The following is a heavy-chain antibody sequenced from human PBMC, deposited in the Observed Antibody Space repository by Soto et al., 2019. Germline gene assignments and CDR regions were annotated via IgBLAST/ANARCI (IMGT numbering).Heavy chain of an antibody. CDR1: GYSFTSYW. D-gene: IGHD2-2*01. Sequence: GESLKISCKGSGYSFTSYWIGWVRQMPGKGLEWMGIIYPGDSDTRYSPSFQGQVTISADKSISTAYLQWSSLKASDTAMYYCASAKLDIVVVPAPDAFDIWGQGTMVTVSS. CDR2: IYPGDSDT. J-gene: IGHJ3*02. CDR3: ASAKLDIVVVPAPDAFDI. V-gene: IGHV5-51*01.